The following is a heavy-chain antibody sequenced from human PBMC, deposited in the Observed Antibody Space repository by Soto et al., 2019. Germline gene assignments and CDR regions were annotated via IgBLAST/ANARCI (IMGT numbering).Heavy chain of an antibody. V-gene: IGHV3-23*01. D-gene: IGHD3-10*01. CDR3: ANQAEGGRISLDYYYGSGSYYNVDY. J-gene: IGHJ4*02. CDR2: ISGSGGST. CDR1: GFTFSSYA. Sequence: GGSLRLSCAASGFTFSSYAMSWVRQAPGKGLEWVSAISGSGGSTYYADSVKGRFTISRDNSKNTLYLQMNSLRAEDTAVYYCANQAEGGRISLDYYYGSGSYYNVDYWGQGTLVTVSS.